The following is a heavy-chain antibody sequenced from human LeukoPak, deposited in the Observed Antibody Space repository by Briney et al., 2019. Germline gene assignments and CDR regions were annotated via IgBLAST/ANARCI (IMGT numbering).Heavy chain of an antibody. CDR2: IIPIFGTA. D-gene: IGHD2-2*02. J-gene: IGHJ6*02. Sequence: SVKVSCKASGGTFSSYAISWVRQAPGQGLEWMGGIIPIFGTANYAQKFQGRVTITRDTSASTAYMELSSLRSEDTAVYYCASGYCSSTSCYIIPYYYYGMDVWGQGTTVTVSS. V-gene: IGHV1-69*05. CDR3: ASGYCSSTSCYIIPYYYYGMDV. CDR1: GGTFSSYA.